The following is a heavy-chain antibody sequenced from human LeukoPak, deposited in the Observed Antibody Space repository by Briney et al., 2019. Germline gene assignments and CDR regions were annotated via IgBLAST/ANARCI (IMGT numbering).Heavy chain of an antibody. V-gene: IGHV1-2*02. CDR2: INPNSGGT. J-gene: IGHJ4*02. D-gene: IGHD5-18*01. Sequence: GASVKVSCKASGYTFTGYYMHWVRQAPGQGLEWMGWINPNSGGTNYAQKFQGRVTMTRDTSTSTVYMELSSLRSEDTAVYYCARAIGQLWRKPFDYWGQGTLVTVSS. CDR1: GYTFTGYY. CDR3: ARAIGQLWRKPFDY.